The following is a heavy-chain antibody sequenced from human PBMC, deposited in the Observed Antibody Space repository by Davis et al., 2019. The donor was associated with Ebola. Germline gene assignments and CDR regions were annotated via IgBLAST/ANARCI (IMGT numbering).Heavy chain of an antibody. V-gene: IGHV4-59*08. D-gene: IGHD3-22*01. Sequence: SETLSLPCTVSGGSIRSYYWSWIRQPPGKGLEWIGYIYYSGSTNYNPSLKSRVTISVDTSKNQFSLKLSSVTAADTAVYYCARHRSYYYDSSGYYLGYYFDYWGQGTLVTVSS. CDR2: IYYSGST. J-gene: IGHJ4*02. CDR1: GGSIRSYY. CDR3: ARHRSYYYDSSGYYLGYYFDY.